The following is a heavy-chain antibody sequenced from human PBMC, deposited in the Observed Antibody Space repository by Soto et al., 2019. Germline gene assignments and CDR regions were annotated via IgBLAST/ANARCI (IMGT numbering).Heavy chain of an antibody. J-gene: IGHJ3*02. Sequence: PGESLKISCKGSGYSFTSYWIGWVRQMPGKGLEWMGIIYPGDSDTRYSPSFQGQVTISADKSISTAYLQWSSLKASDTAMYYCATASPDIWSGYDDAIDIRGQGTIVTVSS. CDR3: ATASPDIWSGYDDAIDI. CDR1: GYSFTSYW. V-gene: IGHV5-51*01. D-gene: IGHD3-3*01. CDR2: IYPGDSDT.